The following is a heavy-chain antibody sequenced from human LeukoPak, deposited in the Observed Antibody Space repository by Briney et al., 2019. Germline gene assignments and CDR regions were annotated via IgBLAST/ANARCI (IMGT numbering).Heavy chain of an antibody. D-gene: IGHD6-13*01. V-gene: IGHV4-34*01. J-gene: IGHJ6*03. CDR1: GGSFGGYY. CDR3: ASGIGAAADYFYHYMDV. Sequence: SETLSLTCAISGGSFGGYYWSYIRQPPGKGLEWIGEINHSGNTYYNPSLKSRVTISLDTSKNQFSLKLSSVTAADTAVYYCASGIGAAADYFYHYMDVWGKGTTVTVSS. CDR2: INHSGNT.